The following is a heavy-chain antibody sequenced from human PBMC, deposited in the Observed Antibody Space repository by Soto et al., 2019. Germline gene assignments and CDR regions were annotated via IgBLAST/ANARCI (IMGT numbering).Heavy chain of an antibody. V-gene: IGHV3-9*01. CDR3: ARGGLLRFLAGAFDI. CDR1: GFTFDDYA. J-gene: IGHJ3*02. CDR2: ISWNSGSI. D-gene: IGHD3-3*01. Sequence: SLRLSCAASGFTFDDYAMHWVRQAPGKGLEWVSGISWNSGSIGYADSVKGRFTISRDNAKNSLYLQMNSLRAEDTALYYCARGGLLRFLAGAFDIWGQGTMVTVSS.